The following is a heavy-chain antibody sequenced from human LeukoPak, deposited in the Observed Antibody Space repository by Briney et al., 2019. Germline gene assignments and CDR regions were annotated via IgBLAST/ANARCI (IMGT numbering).Heavy chain of an antibody. CDR3: ARVGLLNRTNSCDY. Sequence: SETLSLTCTVSGGSISSDYWSWIRQPPGKGLEWIGYIYYSGSTNYNPSLKSRVTISVDTSKNQFSLKLSSVTAADTAVYYCARVGLLNRTNSCDYWGQGTLVTVSS. V-gene: IGHV4-59*12. CDR1: GGSISSDY. J-gene: IGHJ4*02. CDR2: IYYSGST. D-gene: IGHD1-1*01.